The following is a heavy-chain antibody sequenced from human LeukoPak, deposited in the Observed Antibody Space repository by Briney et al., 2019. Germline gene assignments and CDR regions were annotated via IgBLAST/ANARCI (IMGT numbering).Heavy chain of an antibody. CDR1: GGSISSYY. V-gene: IGHV4-59*01. J-gene: IGHJ3*02. Sequence: LSLTCTVSGGSISSYYWSWLRQPPERGLEWIGYTYYSGSTNYNPSLKSRVTISVDKSKNQFSLKLNSLTAADTAVYYCSRDLGYYDSSGAFDIWGQGTMVTVSS. CDR2: TYYSGST. CDR3: SRDLGYYDSSGAFDI. D-gene: IGHD3-22*01.